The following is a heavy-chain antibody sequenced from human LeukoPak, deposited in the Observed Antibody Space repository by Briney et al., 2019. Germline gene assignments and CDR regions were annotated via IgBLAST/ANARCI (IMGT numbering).Heavy chain of an antibody. CDR1: RGTFDSYG. CDR2: VMAIFGRV. D-gene: IGHD3-22*01. CDR3: ARGELGDRSGFSFFDY. V-gene: IGHV1-69*05. J-gene: IGHJ4*02. Sequence: SVKVSCKAPRGTFDSYGISWLRQAPGQGLEWMGGVMAIFGRVKYGQKFQGRATITTDASTSTAYMELSSLTSEDTGVYYCARGELGDRSGFSFFDYWGQGTLVTVSS.